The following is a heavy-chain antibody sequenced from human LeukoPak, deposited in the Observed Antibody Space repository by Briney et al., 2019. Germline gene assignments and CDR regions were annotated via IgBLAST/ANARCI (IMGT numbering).Heavy chain of an antibody. CDR2: FDPEDGET. D-gene: IGHD2-21*02. CDR1: GYTLTEIS. J-gene: IGHJ5*02. Sequence: ASVKVSCKVFGYTLTEISIHWVRQAPGKGLEWMGGFDPEDGETIYAEKFQARVTLTEDTSRDTAYMELSSLRSEDTAVYYCATKGPVTVETTGWFDPWGQGTLVTVSS. V-gene: IGHV1-24*01. CDR3: ATKGPVTVETTGWFDP.